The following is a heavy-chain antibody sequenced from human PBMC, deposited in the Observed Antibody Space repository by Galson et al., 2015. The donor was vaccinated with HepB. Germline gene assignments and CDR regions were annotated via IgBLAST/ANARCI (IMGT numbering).Heavy chain of an antibody. J-gene: IGHJ5*02. V-gene: IGHV3-7*01. CDR3: ARYHDYGDYGGWFDP. CDR2: IKQDGSEK. Sequence: SLRLSCAASGFTFSIYWVSWVRHAPGKGLEWVANIKQDGSEKYYVDSVKGRFTISRDNAKNSLYLQMNSLRAEDTAVYYCARYHDYGDYGGWFDPWGQGTLVTVSS. CDR1: GFTFSIYW. D-gene: IGHD4-17*01.